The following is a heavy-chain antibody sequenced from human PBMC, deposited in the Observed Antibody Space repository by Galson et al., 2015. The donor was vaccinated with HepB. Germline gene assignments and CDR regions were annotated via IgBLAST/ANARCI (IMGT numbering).Heavy chain of an antibody. CDR1: GFIFSNYG. V-gene: IGHV3-23*01. J-gene: IGHJ3*01. CDR3: AKSTASYGPSDAFDV. CDR2: ISGSAYST. D-gene: IGHD5-18*01. Sequence: SLRLSCAASGFIFSNYGMQWVRQAPGKGLEWISSISGSAYSTYYADSVKGRFFISRDKSKNTLYLHMNSLRAEDTDLYYCAKSTASYGPSDAFDVWVQGTMVTVSS.